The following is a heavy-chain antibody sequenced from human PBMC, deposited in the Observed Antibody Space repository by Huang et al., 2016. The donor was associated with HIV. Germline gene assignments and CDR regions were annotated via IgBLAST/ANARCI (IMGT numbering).Heavy chain of an antibody. CDR1: GYRFRNNW. D-gene: IGHD3-10*01. Sequence: EVQLVQSGAEVKKPGESLKISCKGSGYRFRNNWIGWVRHMPGKGLEWMGMIYPGDSDPRYSPSFQGQVTISAYKSIKTAYLQWSSLKASDTARYYCARLIGSPSFYYGLDVWGQGTTVTVSS. V-gene: IGHV5-51*01. CDR2: IYPGDSDP. J-gene: IGHJ6*02. CDR3: ARLIGSPSFYYGLDV.